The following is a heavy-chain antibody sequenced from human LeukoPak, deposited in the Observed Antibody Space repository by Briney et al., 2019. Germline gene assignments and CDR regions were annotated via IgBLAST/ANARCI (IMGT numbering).Heavy chain of an antibody. CDR3: ARDRVEMATIDYYYGMDV. Sequence: TSQTLSLTCTVSGGSISSGGYYWSWIRQHPGKGLEWIGYIYYSGSTYYNPSPKSRVTISVDTSKNQFSLKLSSVTAADTAVYYCARDRVEMATIDYYYGMDVWGQGTTVTVSS. J-gene: IGHJ6*02. CDR1: GGSISSGGYY. CDR2: IYYSGST. D-gene: IGHD5-24*01. V-gene: IGHV4-31*03.